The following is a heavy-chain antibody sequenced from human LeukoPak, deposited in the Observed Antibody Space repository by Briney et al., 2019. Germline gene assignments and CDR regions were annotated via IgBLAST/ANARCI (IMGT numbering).Heavy chain of an antibody. D-gene: IGHD3-22*01. CDR3: ARDRNTYYYDSSGYWEYAFDI. Sequence: PGGSMRLAWAASGFTFSSYAMHWVRQAPGKGLEWVAVISYDGSNKYYADSVKGRFTISRDNSKNTLYLQMNSLRAEDTAVYYCARDRNTYYYDSSGYWEYAFDIWGQGTMVTVSS. CDR2: ISYDGSNK. V-gene: IGHV3-30*04. J-gene: IGHJ3*02. CDR1: GFTFSSYA.